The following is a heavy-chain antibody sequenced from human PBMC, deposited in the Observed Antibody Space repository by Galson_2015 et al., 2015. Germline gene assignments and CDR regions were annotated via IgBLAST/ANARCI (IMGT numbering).Heavy chain of an antibody. Sequence: GAEVKKPGESLKISCKGSGYSFHTYWIGWVRQMPGKGLEWMGIIYPGDSDTRYSPSFQGQVTISADKSISTDYLQWSSLKALDTAMYFCARLVIDCCGATFCVHSCYMDVSGTGGPVPASS. J-gene: IGHJ6*03. CDR1: GYSFHTYW. CDR3: ARLVIDCCGATFCVHSCYMDV. CDR2: IYPGDSDT. D-gene: IGHD2-15*01. V-gene: IGHV5-51*01.